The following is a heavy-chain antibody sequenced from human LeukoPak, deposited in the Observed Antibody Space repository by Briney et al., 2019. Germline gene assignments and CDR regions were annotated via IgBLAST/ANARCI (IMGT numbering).Heavy chain of an antibody. D-gene: IGHD3-16*02. J-gene: IGHJ6*03. CDR2: ISPSGTT. CDR1: GGSISSYY. CDR3: ARHLSLPLGRSNYYYMDV. Sequence: SETLSLTCTVSGGSISSYYWSWVRQSPGKGLEWIGYISPSGTTNYNPSLKSRVTISADTSKKQFSLNLSSVTAADTAVYYCARHLSLPLGRSNYYYMDVWGKGSTVTVSS. V-gene: IGHV4-4*09.